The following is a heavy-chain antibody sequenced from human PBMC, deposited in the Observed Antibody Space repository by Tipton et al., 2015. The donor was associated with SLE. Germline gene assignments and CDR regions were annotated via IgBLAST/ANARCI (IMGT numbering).Heavy chain of an antibody. CDR2: IYYSGTT. J-gene: IGHJ5*02. CDR1: GGSIIVPY. CDR3: ARGGASSKWLDP. D-gene: IGHD6-6*01. Sequence: TLSLTCTVSGGSIIVPYCSWIRRPPGQGLEWIGYIYYSGTTNYNPSLKKRVTISVDTSKNQFSLKLTSVTAADTAVYYCARGGASSKWLDPWGQGILVTVSS. V-gene: IGHV4-59*11.